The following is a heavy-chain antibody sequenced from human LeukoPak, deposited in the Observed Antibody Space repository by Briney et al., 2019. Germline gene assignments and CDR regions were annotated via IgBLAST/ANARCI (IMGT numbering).Heavy chain of an antibody. CDR2: VRSNGGST. D-gene: IGHD6-13*01. CDR3: PRAPAAAGTFDY. J-gene: IGHJ4*02. Sequence: GGSLRHSCAASGFTFSSYAMHWVRQAPGKGLECVSAVRSNGGSTYYTNSVKGRFTISRDNSKNTLYLQMGSLRAEDMAVYYCPRAPAAAGTFDYWGQGTLVTVSS. V-gene: IGHV3-64*01. CDR1: GFTFSSYA.